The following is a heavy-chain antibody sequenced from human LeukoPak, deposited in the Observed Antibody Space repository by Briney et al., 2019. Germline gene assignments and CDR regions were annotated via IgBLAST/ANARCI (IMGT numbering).Heavy chain of an antibody. V-gene: IGHV1-2*02. CDR2: INPNSGGT. CDR1: GYTFTGYY. CDR3: ARDPIAARPLAFDY. J-gene: IGHJ4*02. Sequence: ASVKVSCQASGYTFTGYYMHWVRPAPGQGLEWMGWINPNSGGTNYAQKFQGRVTMTRDTSISTAYMELSRLRSDDTAVYYCARDPIAARPLAFDYWGQGTLVTVSS. D-gene: IGHD6-6*01.